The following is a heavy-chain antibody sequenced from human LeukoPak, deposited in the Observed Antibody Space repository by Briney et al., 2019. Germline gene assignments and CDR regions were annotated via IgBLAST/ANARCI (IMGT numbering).Heavy chain of an antibody. Sequence: PGGSLRLSCAASGFTFSSYAMSWVRQAPGKGLEWVSAISSSGGSTYYADSVKGRFTISRDNSKNTLYLQVNSLRAEDTAVHYCVATVTILDYWGQGTLVTVSS. CDR3: VATVTILDY. J-gene: IGHJ4*02. CDR1: GFTFSSYA. CDR2: ISSSGGST. V-gene: IGHV3-23*01. D-gene: IGHD4-17*01.